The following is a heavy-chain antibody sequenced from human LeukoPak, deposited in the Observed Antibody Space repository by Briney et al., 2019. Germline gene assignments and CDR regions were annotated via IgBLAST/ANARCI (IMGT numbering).Heavy chain of an antibody. CDR2: INHNRRT. Sequence: SETLSLTCAVYGGSFSGYYWSWIRQPPGKGLEWIGEINHNRRTNYNPSLKSRVTRSVDTSKNQFSLQLSSVTAADTAVYYCARGYYDSSGYDPFDYWGQGTLVTVSS. V-gene: IGHV4-34*01. CDR3: ARGYYDSSGYDPFDY. J-gene: IGHJ4*02. CDR1: GGSFSGYY. D-gene: IGHD3-22*01.